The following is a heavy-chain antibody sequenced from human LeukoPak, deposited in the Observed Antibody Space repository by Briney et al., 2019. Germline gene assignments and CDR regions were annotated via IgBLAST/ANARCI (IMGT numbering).Heavy chain of an antibody. CDR2: ISSSSSTI. V-gene: IGHV3-48*01. CDR3: AIEGLYVGVPSDYLYHFYYYMDV. Sequence: PGGSLRLSCAASGFTFSSYSMNWVRQAPGKGLEWVSYISSSSSTIYYADSVKGRFTISRDNAKNSLYLQMNSLRAEATAVYFCAIEGLYVGVPSDYLYHFYYYMDVWGKGTTVTVSS. D-gene: IGHD1-26*01. CDR1: GFTFSSYS. J-gene: IGHJ6*03.